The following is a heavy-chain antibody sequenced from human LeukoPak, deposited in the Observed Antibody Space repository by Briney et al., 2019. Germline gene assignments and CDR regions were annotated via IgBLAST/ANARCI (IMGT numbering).Heavy chain of an antibody. Sequence: GGSLRLSCAASGFTFSSYEMNWVRQAPGKGLEWVSYISSSGSTRYYADSVKGRFTISRDNAKNSVYLQMNSLRAEDTAVYYCAREATLTYDFWSGYRSRFDYWGQGILVTVSS. D-gene: IGHD3-3*01. CDR2: ISSSGSTR. J-gene: IGHJ4*02. CDR3: AREATLTYDFWSGYRSRFDY. CDR1: GFTFSSYE. V-gene: IGHV3-48*03.